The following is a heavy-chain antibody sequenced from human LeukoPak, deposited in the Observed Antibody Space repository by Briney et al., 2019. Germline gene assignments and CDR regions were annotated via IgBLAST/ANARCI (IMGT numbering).Heavy chain of an antibody. CDR2: IRYDGGNK. CDR1: GFSFSGYA. Sequence: GGSLRLSCAASGFSFSGYAIYWVRQTPGKGLEWVAFIRYDGGNKIYADSVKGRFTISRDNSHNTVYLQMTGLRAEDTAVYYCAKDGESGIQYTQGYFDYWGQGTLVIVSS. D-gene: IGHD1-1*01. V-gene: IGHV3-30*02. CDR3: AKDGESGIQYTQGYFDY. J-gene: IGHJ4*02.